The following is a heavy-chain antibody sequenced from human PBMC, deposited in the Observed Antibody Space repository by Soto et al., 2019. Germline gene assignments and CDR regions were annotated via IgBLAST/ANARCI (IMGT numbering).Heavy chain of an antibody. J-gene: IGHJ5*02. CDR1: GFSLSTSGVG. CDR3: AHIPASGIQLWPRFDP. Sequence: QITLKESGPTLVKPTQTLTLTCTFSGFSLSTSGVGVGWIRQPPGKALEWLALIYWDDDKRYSPSLKSSLTITKDPSKNQVVLTMTNMDPVDTATYYCAHIPASGIQLWPRFDPWGQGTLVTVSS. V-gene: IGHV2-5*02. CDR2: IYWDDDK. D-gene: IGHD5-18*01.